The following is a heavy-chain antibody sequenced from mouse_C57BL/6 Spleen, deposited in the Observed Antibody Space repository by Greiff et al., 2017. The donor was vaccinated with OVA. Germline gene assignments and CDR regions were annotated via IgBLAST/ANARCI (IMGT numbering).Heavy chain of an antibody. J-gene: IGHJ2*01. CDR1: GYTFTDYE. CDR2: IDPETGGT. V-gene: IGHV1-15*01. Sequence: QVQLKESGAELVRPGASVTLSCKASGYTFTDYEMHWVKQTPVHGLEWIGAIDPETGGTAYNQKFKGKAILTADKSSSTAYMELRSLTSEDSAVYYCASSYYGSRYFDYWGQGTTLTVSS. D-gene: IGHD1-1*01. CDR3: ASSYYGSRYFDY.